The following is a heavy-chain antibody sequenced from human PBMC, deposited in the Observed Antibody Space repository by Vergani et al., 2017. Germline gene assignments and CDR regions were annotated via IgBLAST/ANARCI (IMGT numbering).Heavy chain of an antibody. CDR1: GGSISSDY. V-gene: IGHV4-4*07. CDR3: AREDYYDRSGYLDY. D-gene: IGHD3-22*01. J-gene: IGHJ4*02. CDR2: SYTSGST. Sequence: QVQLQESGPGLVKPSETLSLTCTVSGGSISSDYWSWIRQPAGKGREWVGRSYTSGSTNYNPSLKSRVTMSVDTSKNQVSLKLSSVTAADTAVYYCAREDYYDRSGYLDYWGQGTLVTVSS.